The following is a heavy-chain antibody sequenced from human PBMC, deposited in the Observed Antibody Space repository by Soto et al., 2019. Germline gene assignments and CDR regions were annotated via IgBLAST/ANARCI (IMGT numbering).Heavy chain of an antibody. CDR2: ISYDGSNK. V-gene: IGHV3-30*03. Sequence: GGSLRLSCAASGFTFSSYGMHWVRQAPGKGLEWVAVISYDGSNKYYADSVKGRFTISRDNSKNTLYLQMNSLRAEDTAVYYCARDGVVATIRQWLVTHGPDAFDIWGQCTVVTVSS. CDR1: GFTFSSYG. D-gene: IGHD6-19*01. J-gene: IGHJ3*02. CDR3: ARDGVVATIRQWLVTHGPDAFDI.